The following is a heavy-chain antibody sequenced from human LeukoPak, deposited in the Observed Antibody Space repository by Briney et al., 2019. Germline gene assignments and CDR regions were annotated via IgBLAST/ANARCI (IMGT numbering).Heavy chain of an antibody. V-gene: IGHV3-23*01. CDR1: GFTFSSYA. D-gene: IGHD3-3*01. Sequence: GGSLRLSCAASGFTFSSYAMNWIRQAPGQGLEWVSSISSSAATTYYADSVRGRFTISRDNAMNTLYLQLSSLRVEDTAVYYCARRTLFGVIKPPDYWGQGTLVTVS. CDR3: ARRTLFGVIKPPDY. CDR2: ISSSAATT. J-gene: IGHJ4*02.